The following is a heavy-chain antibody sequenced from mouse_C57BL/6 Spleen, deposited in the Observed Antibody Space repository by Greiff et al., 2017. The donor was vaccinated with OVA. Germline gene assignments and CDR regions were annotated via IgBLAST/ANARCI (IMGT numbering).Heavy chain of an antibody. CDR3: ARKNEGYYAMDY. V-gene: IGHV1-64*01. CDR1: GYTFTSYW. CDR2: IHPNSGST. Sequence: VQLQQPGAELVKPGASVKLSCKASGYTFTSYWMHWVKQRPGQGLEWIGMIHPNSGSTNYNEKFKSKATLTVDKSSSTAYMQLSSLTSEDSAVYYCARKNEGYYAMDYWGQGTSVTVSS. J-gene: IGHJ4*01.